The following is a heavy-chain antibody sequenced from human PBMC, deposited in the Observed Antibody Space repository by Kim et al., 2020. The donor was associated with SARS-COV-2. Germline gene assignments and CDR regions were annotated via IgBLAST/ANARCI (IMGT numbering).Heavy chain of an antibody. J-gene: IGHJ4*02. D-gene: IGHD2-15*01. CDR1: GFTFSSYS. Sequence: GGSLRLSCAASGFTFSSYSMNWVRQAPGKGLEWVSSLSSDGNYIYYADSLKGRFTISRDNAKNSLFLQMNSLRAEDTAVYYCATNLYCGGGQCYFRMNDYWGQGTLVTVSS. CDR2: LSSDGNYI. V-gene: IGHV3-21*01. CDR3: ATNLYCGGGQCYFRMNDY.